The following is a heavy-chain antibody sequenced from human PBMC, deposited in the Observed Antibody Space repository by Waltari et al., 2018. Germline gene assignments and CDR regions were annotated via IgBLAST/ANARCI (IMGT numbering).Heavy chain of an antibody. CDR2: INRKSGGT. Sequence: QVQLVQSGAEVKKPGASVKVSCKASGYTFTGYYMHWVRQAPGQGLEWMGWINRKSGGTNYAQKFQGRVTMTRDTSISTAYMELSRLRSDDTAVYYCARDPWYSSGWPGIFDYWGQGTLVTVSS. CDR3: ARDPWYSSGWPGIFDY. J-gene: IGHJ4*02. D-gene: IGHD6-19*01. CDR1: GYTFTGYY. V-gene: IGHV1-2*02.